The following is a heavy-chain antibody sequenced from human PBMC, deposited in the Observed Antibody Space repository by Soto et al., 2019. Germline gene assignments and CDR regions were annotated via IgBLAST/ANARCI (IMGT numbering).Heavy chain of an antibody. J-gene: IGHJ3*01. CDR1: GFTFSRYP. CDR2: TSYDESNK. V-gene: IGHV3-30-3*01. Sequence: QVQLVESGGGVVQPGRSLRLSCAASGFTFSRYPMHWVRRAPGKGLEWVALTSYDESNKYYADSVKGRFTISRDNSKNTLYLQMNSLRPKDTAVYCCAREDYDYDSSGYHPGAFDVWGQGTMVTVSS. D-gene: IGHD3-22*01. CDR3: AREDYDYDSSGYHPGAFDV.